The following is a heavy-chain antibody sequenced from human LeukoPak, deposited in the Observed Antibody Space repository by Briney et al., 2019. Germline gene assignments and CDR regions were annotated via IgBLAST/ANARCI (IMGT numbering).Heavy chain of an antibody. Sequence: GGSLRLSCAASGFTFSSYGMHWVRQAPGKGLEWAAFIRYDGSNKYYADSVKGRFTTSRDNSKNTLYLQMNSLRAEDTAVYYCAKGRGGIVVVPAANDYWGQGTLVTVSS. CDR2: IRYDGSNK. CDR3: AKGRGGIVVVPAANDY. D-gene: IGHD2-2*01. J-gene: IGHJ4*02. CDR1: GFTFSSYG. V-gene: IGHV3-30*02.